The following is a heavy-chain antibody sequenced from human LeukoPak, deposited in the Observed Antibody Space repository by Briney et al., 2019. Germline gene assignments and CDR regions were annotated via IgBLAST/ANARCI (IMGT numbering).Heavy chain of an antibody. CDR2: ISAYNGNT. D-gene: IGHD3-10*01. CDR1: GYTFTSYG. J-gene: IGHJ4*02. CDR3: ARHQFWPTAYGSGRFPYYFDY. Sequence: ASVKVSCKASGYTFTSYGISWVRQAPGQGLEWMGWISAYNGNTNYAQKLQGRVTMTTDTSTSTAYMELRSLRSDDTAVYYCARHQFWPTAYGSGRFPYYFDYWGQETLVTVSS. V-gene: IGHV1-18*01.